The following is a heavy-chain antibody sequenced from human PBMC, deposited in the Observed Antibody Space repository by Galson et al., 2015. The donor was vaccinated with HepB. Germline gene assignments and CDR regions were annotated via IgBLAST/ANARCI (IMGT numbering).Heavy chain of an antibody. CDR3: ARATSGGYCSRTDCYYFDN. D-gene: IGHD2-2*01. CDR2: IYSGGYR. V-gene: IGHV3-53*01. CDR1: GFSVSTNY. Sequence: SLRLSYAASGFSVSTNYVTWVRQAPGKGLEWVAIIYSGGYRSYADSVKGRFTISRDNSKNTVFLQMNSLRAEDTAVYYCARATSGGYCSRTDCYYFDNWGQGTLVTVSS. J-gene: IGHJ4*02.